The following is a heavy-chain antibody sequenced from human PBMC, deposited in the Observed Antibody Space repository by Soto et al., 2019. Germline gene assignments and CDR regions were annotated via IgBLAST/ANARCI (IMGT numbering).Heavy chain of an antibody. J-gene: IGHJ6*02. V-gene: IGHV3-23*01. Sequence: GGSLRLSCAASGFTFSSYAMTCVRQAPGKGLEWVSAISGSGGSTYYADSVKGRFTISRDNSKNTVYLQMNSLRAEDTAVYYCAKVPRRSFCIGYRVGAYGTAVWGPATTGTGSS. D-gene: IGHD3-3*01. CDR1: GFTFSSYA. CDR3: AKVPRRSFCIGYRVGAYGTAV. CDR2: ISGSGGST.